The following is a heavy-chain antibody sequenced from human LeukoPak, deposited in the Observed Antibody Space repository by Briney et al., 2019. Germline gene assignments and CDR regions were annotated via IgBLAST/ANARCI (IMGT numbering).Heavy chain of an antibody. CDR2: IYYSGST. Sequence: GSLRLSCTVSGGSIRGLYWSWIRQPPGKGLEWIGYIYYSGSTTYNPSLKSRVTISVDTSKNQFSLRLRSVTAADTALYYCVRGYAYGDTGSFDYWGQGALVTVSS. J-gene: IGHJ4*02. CDR3: VRGYAYGDTGSFDY. CDR1: GGSIRGLY. V-gene: IGHV4-59*01. D-gene: IGHD4-17*01.